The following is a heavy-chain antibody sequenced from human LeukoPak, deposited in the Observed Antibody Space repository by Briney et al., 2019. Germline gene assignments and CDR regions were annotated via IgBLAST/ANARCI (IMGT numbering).Heavy chain of an antibody. CDR3: TIYSGYSRRWYVLGSYWFDP. D-gene: IGHD6-13*01. Sequence: GGSLRLSCSASGFTFSSYAMHWVRQAPGKGLEWVGRIKSKTDGGTTDYAAPVKGRFTISRDDSKNTLYLQMNSLKTEDTAVYYRTIYSGYSRRWYVLGSYWFDPWGQGTLVTVSS. CDR2: IKSKTDGGTT. V-gene: IGHV3-15*01. J-gene: IGHJ5*02. CDR1: GFTFSSYA.